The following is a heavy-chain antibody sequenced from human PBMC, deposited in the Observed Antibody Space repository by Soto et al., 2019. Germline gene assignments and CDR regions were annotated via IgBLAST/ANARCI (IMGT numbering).Heavy chain of an antibody. V-gene: IGHV3-30*18. CDR2: ISYDENNK. Sequence: QVQLVESGGGVVQPGRSLRLSCAASGLTFSSYGIHWVRQAPGKGLEWVAVISYDENNKYYADSVKGRFTISRDNSKNTVYLQMNSLRAKDTAVYYCAKVRFGVINYFDYWGQGTLVTVSS. D-gene: IGHD3-3*01. CDR3: AKVRFGVINYFDY. J-gene: IGHJ4*02. CDR1: GLTFSSYG.